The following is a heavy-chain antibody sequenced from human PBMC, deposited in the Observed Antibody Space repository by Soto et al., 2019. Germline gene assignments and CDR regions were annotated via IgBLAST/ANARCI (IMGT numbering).Heavy chain of an antibody. Sequence: EVQLVESGGGLVHPGGSLKLSCAVSGFTFSGSVMHWVRQAPGKGLEWLGRIRSRDSDYATSYDESVKGWVTISRDDSKNTAYLQVTSLKIEDTALYYCTTYGNSSKGFDYWGQGTLVTVSS. J-gene: IGHJ4*02. V-gene: IGHV3-73*01. CDR2: IRSRDSDYAT. CDR3: TTYGNSSKGFDY. D-gene: IGHD6-6*01. CDR1: GFTFSGSV.